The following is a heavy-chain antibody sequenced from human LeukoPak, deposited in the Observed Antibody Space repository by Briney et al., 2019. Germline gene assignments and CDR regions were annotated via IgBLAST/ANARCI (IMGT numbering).Heavy chain of an antibody. CDR3: ARSHPDGYNLPFDY. CDR1: GGSINSANYY. CDR2: IYYSETT. Sequence: SETLSLTCTVSGGSINSANYYWGWLRQPPGKGLEWIGSIYYSETTYDNPSLKSRVTISIETSKNQFSLKLSSVTASDTAVYYCARSHPDGYNLPFDYWGQGTLVTVSS. D-gene: IGHD5-24*01. V-gene: IGHV4-39*01. J-gene: IGHJ4*02.